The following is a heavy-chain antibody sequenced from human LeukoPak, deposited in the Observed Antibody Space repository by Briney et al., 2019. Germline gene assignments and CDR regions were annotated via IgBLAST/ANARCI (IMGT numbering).Heavy chain of an antibody. D-gene: IGHD3-16*01. J-gene: IGHJ3*02. V-gene: IGHV3-48*03. CDR1: GFTFSSYE. Sequence: PGGSPRLSCAASGFTFSSYELYWVRQAPGKGLEWISYISSSSTIIKYADSVRGRFTISRDDARESLYLQMSSLRADDTAIYYCGASRQYVGAFDIWGQGTLVTVSS. CDR2: ISSSSTII. CDR3: GASRQYVGAFDI.